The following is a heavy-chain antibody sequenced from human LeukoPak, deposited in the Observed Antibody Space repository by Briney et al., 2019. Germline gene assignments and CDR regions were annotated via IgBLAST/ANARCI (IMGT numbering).Heavy chain of an antibody. V-gene: IGHV3-73*01. CDR3: TRHYYGSGSHTPRFDY. J-gene: IGHJ4*02. Sequence: GGSLRLSCAASGFTFSGSAMHWVRQASGKGLEWVGRIRSKANSYATAYAASVKGRFTISRDDSKNTAYLQMNSLKTEDTAVYYCTRHYYGSGSHTPRFDYWGQGTLVTVSS. CDR1: GFTFSGSA. D-gene: IGHD3-10*01. CDR2: IRSKANSYAT.